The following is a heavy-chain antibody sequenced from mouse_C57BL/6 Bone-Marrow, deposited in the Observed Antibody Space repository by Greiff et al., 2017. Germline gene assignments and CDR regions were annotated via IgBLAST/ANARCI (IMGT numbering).Heavy chain of an antibody. CDR2: ISSGGSYT. V-gene: IGHV5-6*02. CDR3: ARRNSSGYYAMDY. J-gene: IGHJ4*01. Sequence: DVKLVESGGDLVKPGGSLKLSCAASGFTFSSYGMSWVRQTPDKRLEWVATISSGGSYTYYPDSVKGRFTISRDNAKNTLYLQMSSLKSEDTAMYYCARRNSSGYYAMDYWGQGTSVTGSS. D-gene: IGHD3-2*02. CDR1: GFTFSSYG.